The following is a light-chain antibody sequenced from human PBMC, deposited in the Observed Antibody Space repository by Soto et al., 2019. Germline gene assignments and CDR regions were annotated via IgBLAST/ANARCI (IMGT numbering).Light chain of an antibody. CDR1: QTISNW. Sequence: DIQMTQSPSTLSASVGDRVTITCRASQTISNWLAWYQQKPGKAPKLLIYDASSLEGGVPSRFSGSGSGTEFTLTLSSLQPDDFATYYCQQYYSYCTFGQGAKLEIK. V-gene: IGKV1-5*01. CDR2: DAS. J-gene: IGKJ1*01. CDR3: QQYYSYCT.